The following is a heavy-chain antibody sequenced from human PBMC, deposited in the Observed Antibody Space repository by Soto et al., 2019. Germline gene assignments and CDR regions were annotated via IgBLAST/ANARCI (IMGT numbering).Heavy chain of an antibody. CDR1: GGSISSSSYY. CDR2: IYYSGST. D-gene: IGHD2-21*01. CDR3: ARQDSDWVLGGFDP. V-gene: IGHV4-39*01. J-gene: IGHJ5*02. Sequence: QLQLQESGPGLVKPSETLSLTCTVSGGSISSSSYYWGWIRQPPGKGLEWIGSIYYSGSTYYNPSLKSRVTISVDTSKNQFSLKLGSVTAADTAVYYCARQDSDWVLGGFDPWGQGTLVTVSS.